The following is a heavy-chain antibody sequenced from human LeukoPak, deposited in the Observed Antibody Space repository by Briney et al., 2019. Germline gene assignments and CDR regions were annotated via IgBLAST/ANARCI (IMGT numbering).Heavy chain of an antibody. CDR1: GYTFTGYY. V-gene: IGHV1-2*02. J-gene: IGHJ6*03. D-gene: IGHD1-14*01. CDR3: ARFPGGAEYRHYYYMDV. Sequence: ASVKVSCKASGYTFTGYYMLWVRQAPGQGLEWMGWINPNSGGTNYAQKFQGRVTMTRDTSISTAYMELSRLRSDDTAVYYCARFPGGAEYRHYYYMDVWGTGTTVTVSS. CDR2: INPNSGGT.